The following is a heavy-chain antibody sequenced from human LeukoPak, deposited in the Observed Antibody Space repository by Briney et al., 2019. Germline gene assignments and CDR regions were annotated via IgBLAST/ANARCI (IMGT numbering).Heavy chain of an antibody. CDR2: IWYDGGYE. D-gene: IGHD4-17*01. V-gene: IGHV3-33*01. J-gene: IGHJ4*02. CDR3: ARDGGPYGDMFFDF. CDR1: GVSFSDYA. Sequence: GGSLRLSCTGSGVSFSDYAIHWGRHAPGKGLEGVSAIWYDGGYEYYADSVRGRSPISRDNAKSPVYLQRNSRGADDTALYLCARDGGPYGDMFFDFWGQGTLVTVS.